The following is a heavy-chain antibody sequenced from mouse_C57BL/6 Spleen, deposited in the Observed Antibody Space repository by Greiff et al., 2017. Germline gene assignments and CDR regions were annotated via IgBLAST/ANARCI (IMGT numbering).Heavy chain of an antibody. CDR3: ARGRSNYVGFAY. D-gene: IGHD2-5*01. CDR1: GYTFTSYW. J-gene: IGHJ3*01. Sequence: VQLKESGAELVMPGASVKLSCKASGYTFTSYWMHWVKQRPGQGLEWIGEIDPSDSYTNYNQKFKGKSTLTVDKSSSTAYMQLSSLTSEDSAVYYCARGRSNYVGFAYWGQGTLVTVSA. CDR2: IDPSDSYT. V-gene: IGHV1-69*01.